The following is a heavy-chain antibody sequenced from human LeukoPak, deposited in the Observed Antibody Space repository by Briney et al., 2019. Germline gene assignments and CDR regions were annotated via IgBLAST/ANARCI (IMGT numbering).Heavy chain of an antibody. D-gene: IGHD2/OR15-2a*01. J-gene: IGHJ4*02. Sequence: PGGSLRLSCAASGFTFSSYAMSWVRQAPGKGLEWVSGISGSDGSTNYADSVKGRFTISGENSKARLYLQMNNLRAEDTAVYYCAKDSAKKYDDYWGQGTLVTVSS. CDR2: ISGSDGST. CDR1: GFTFSSYA. V-gene: IGHV3-23*01. CDR3: AKDSAKKYDDY.